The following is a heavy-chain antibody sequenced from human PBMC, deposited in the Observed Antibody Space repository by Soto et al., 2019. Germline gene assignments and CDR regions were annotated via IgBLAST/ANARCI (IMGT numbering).Heavy chain of an antibody. V-gene: IGHV1-24*01. D-gene: IGHD5-12*01. CDR1: GYTLTELS. CDR2: FDPEDGET. Sequence: ASVKVSCKVSGYTLTELSMHWVRQAPGKGLEWMGGFDPEDGETIYAQKFQGRVTMTEDTSTDTAYMELSSLRSEDTAVYYCATCSRYHSRLLWFEPCGQLTLVTVCS. CDR3: ATCSRYHSRLLWFEP. J-gene: IGHJ5*02.